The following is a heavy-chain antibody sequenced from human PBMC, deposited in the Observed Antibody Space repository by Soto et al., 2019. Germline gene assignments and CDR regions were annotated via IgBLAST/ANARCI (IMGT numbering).Heavy chain of an antibody. CDR2: ISYDGSNK. Sequence: GGSLRLSCAASGFTFSSYGMHWVRQAPGKGLEWVAVISYDGSNKYYADSVKGRFTISRDNSKNTLYLQMNSLRAEDTAVYYCAKDGSGSYYMIVNWFDPWGQGTLVTVSS. CDR1: GFTFSSYG. CDR3: AKDGSGSYYMIVNWFDP. V-gene: IGHV3-30*18. D-gene: IGHD3-10*01. J-gene: IGHJ5*02.